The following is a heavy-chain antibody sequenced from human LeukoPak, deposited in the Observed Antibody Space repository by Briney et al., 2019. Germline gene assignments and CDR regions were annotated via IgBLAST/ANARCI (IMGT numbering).Heavy chain of an antibody. CDR1: GLTFSSYA. J-gene: IGHJ4*02. Sequence: SGGSLRLSCAASGLTFSSYAMNWVRQAPGKGLEWVSAISGSGGNTYYADSVKGRFTISRDNSKNTLFLQMNSLRAEDTAVYYCAKGRAGNYYYDSSGYWGQGTLVTVSS. D-gene: IGHD3-22*01. V-gene: IGHV3-23*01. CDR3: AKGRAGNYYYDSSGY. CDR2: ISGSGGNT.